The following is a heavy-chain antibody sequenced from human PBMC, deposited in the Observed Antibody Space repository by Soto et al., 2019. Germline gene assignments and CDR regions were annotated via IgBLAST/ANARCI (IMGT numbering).Heavy chain of an antibody. CDR3: AKLGPYGSESYSFRYNWIDP. V-gene: IGHV3-72*01. D-gene: IGHD3-10*01. Sequence: QPGGSLRLSCAASGFPFSDYYMDWVRQAPGKGLEWVGRSRNKPNSYTTEYAASVKGRFTISRDDSKNSLYLQMNSLKAEDTAVYHCAKLGPYGSESYSFRYNWIDPWGQGTLVTVSS. J-gene: IGHJ5*02. CDR2: SRNKPNSYTT. CDR1: GFPFSDYY.